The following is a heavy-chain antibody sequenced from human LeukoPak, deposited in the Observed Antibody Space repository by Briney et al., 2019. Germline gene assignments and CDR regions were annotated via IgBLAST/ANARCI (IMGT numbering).Heavy chain of an antibody. Sequence: ETLSLXCAVYGGSFSGYYWSWIRQPPGKGLEWIGYIYFSGSTNYNPSLKSRVTISVDTSKNQFSLKLSSVTAADTAVYFCGXXXNXYXSSXYYYEGDAFDIWGQGTMVTVSS. CDR3: GXXXNXYXSSXYYYEGDAFDI. V-gene: IGHV4-59*01. CDR2: IYFSGST. J-gene: IGHJ3*02. D-gene: IGHD3-22*01. CDR1: GGSFSGYY.